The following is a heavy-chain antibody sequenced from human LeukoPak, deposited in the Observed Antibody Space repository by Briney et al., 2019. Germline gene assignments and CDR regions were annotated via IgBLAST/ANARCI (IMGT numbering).Heavy chain of an antibody. J-gene: IGHJ4*02. CDR1: GFTFSDYY. V-gene: IGHV3-11*04. Sequence: PGGSLRLSCAASGFTFSDYYMSWIRQAPGKGLEWVSYISSSGSTIYYADSVKGRFTISRDNAKSSLYLQMNSLRAEDTAVYYCARVFRAAADFDYWGQGTLVTVSS. CDR3: ARVFRAAADFDY. D-gene: IGHD6-13*01. CDR2: ISSSGSTI.